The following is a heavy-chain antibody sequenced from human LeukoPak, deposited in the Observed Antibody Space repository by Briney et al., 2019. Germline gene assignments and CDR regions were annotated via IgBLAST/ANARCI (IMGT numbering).Heavy chain of an antibody. CDR1: GGSISSYY. CDR2: IYHSGST. J-gene: IGHJ4*02. Sequence: PSETLSLTCTVSGGSISSYYWSWVRQPPGKGLEWIGEIYHSGSTNYNPSLKSRVTISVDKSKNQFSLKLSSVTAADTAVYYCARMSGYSSSYGYWGQGTLVTVSS. D-gene: IGHD6-13*01. CDR3: ARMSGYSSSYGY. V-gene: IGHV4-4*02.